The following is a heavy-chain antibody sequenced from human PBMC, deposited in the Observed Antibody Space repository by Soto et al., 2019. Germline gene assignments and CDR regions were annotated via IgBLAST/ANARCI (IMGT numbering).Heavy chain of an antibody. CDR2: IYADGST. D-gene: IGHD6-19*01. J-gene: IGHJ4*02. CDR3: ARDLSGSRDY. CDR1: GFTVINNY. V-gene: IGHV3-66*01. Sequence: GGSLRLSCASSGFTVINNYMSLVRQAPGKGLEWVSIIYADGSTYYTDSVKGRFTISRDNSKNTLYLQMNVLRAEDTAVYYCARDLSGSRDYWGQGTLVTVSS.